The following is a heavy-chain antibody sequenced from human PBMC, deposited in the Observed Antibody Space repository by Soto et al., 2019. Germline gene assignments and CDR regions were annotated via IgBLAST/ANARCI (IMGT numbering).Heavy chain of an antibody. D-gene: IGHD5-18*01. CDR3: LEGGLQRYGGDA. CDR2: IITSGLT. CDR1: GFLFSSYV. V-gene: IGHV3-23*01. Sequence: EVQLLESGGGSVQPGGSLRLSCEASGFLFSSYVMGWVRQAPGKGLEWVSTIITSGLTFYADSVKGRFTISRDNSKNTLSLQMNGLRAEDPAVYYCLEGGLQRYGGDAWGQGTTVTVSS. J-gene: IGHJ6*02.